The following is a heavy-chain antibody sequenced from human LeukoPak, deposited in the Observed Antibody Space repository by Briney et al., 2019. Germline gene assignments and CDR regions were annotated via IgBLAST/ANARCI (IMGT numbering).Heavy chain of an antibody. D-gene: IGHD6-13*01. J-gene: IGHJ3*02. CDR1: GFTFSSYG. V-gene: IGHV3-30*18. CDR3: AKDLEAAVSGDAFDI. CDR2: ISYDGSNK. Sequence: GGSLRLSCAASGFTFSSYGMHWVRQAPGKGLEWVAVISYDGSNKYYADSVKGRFTISRDNSKNTLYLQMNSLRAEDTAVYYCAKDLEAAVSGDAFDIWGRGTMVTASS.